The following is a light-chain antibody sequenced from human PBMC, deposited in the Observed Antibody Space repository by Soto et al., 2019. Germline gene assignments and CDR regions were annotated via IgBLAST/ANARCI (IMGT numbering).Light chain of an antibody. CDR3: SSYTNTDSWV. CDR1: TSDIGAYDR. J-gene: IGLJ3*02. V-gene: IGLV2-14*01. CDR2: DVS. Sequence: QSVLTQPASVSGSLGQSITISCTGTTSDIGAYDRVSWYQQHPGKAPKLMISDVSFRPSGVSNRFSGSKSGNTASLTISGLQAVDEGDYYCSSYTNTDSWVFGGGTKLTVL.